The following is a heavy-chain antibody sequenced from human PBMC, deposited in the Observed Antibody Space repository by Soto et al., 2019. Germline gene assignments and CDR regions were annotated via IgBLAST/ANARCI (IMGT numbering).Heavy chain of an antibody. CDR2: IYYSGST. CDR1: GGSISSYY. J-gene: IGHJ4*02. Sequence: SETLSLTCTVSGGSISSYYWSWIRQPPGKGLEWIGYIYYSGSTNYNPSLKSRVTISVDTSKNQFSLKLSSVTAADTAVHYCARVYYGSGSYYKTPHFDYWGQGTLVNVSS. D-gene: IGHD3-10*01. CDR3: ARVYYGSGSYYKTPHFDY. V-gene: IGHV4-59*01.